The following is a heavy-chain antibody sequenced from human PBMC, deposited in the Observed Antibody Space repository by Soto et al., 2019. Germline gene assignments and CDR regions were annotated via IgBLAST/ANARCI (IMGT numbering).Heavy chain of an antibody. CDR2: TSSGSATI. Sequence: GGSLRLSCSASGFTFSSYSMNWVRQAPGKGLEWVSYTSSGSATIYYADSVKGRFTISRDNAKNSLYLQMNSLRDEDTAVYYCARDSASYSSSSGSYWYFDLWGRGTLVTVSS. CDR3: ARDSASYSSSSGSYWYFDL. CDR1: GFTFSSYS. V-gene: IGHV3-48*02. D-gene: IGHD6-6*01. J-gene: IGHJ2*01.